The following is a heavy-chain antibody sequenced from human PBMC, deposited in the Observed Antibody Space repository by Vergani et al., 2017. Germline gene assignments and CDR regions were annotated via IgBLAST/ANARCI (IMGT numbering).Heavy chain of an antibody. V-gene: IGHV4-34*01. J-gene: IGHJ6*03. CDR3: ERVNTETNGHLYYYYYMDV. Sequence: QVQLQQWGGGLLKPSETLSLTCVVNGGSFTSYHWTWIRQSPGGGLEWVGDIDHTGRPDYNPSLKSRLTMSVDKSRNQFSLTLNSVTATDTAIYFCERVNTETNGHLYYYYYMDVWGQGTAVTVS. D-gene: IGHD4-11*01. CDR2: IDHTGRP. CDR1: GGSFTSYH.